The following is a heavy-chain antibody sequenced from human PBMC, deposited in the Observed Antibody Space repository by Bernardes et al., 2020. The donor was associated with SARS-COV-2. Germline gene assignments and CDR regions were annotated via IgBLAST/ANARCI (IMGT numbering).Heavy chain of an antibody. J-gene: IGHJ4*02. CDR2: INPYGGGT. CDR1: GYTFNGYY. D-gene: IGHD1-26*01. Sequence: ASMKVSCKASGYTFNGYYMQWVRQAPGQGLEWMGWINPYGGGTKYAEKFQGRVTMTSDTSIDTAYKELSRLTSDDTAVYYCARPYGPGGLFDYWGQGTLVTVSS. CDR3: ARPYGPGGLFDY. V-gene: IGHV1-2*02.